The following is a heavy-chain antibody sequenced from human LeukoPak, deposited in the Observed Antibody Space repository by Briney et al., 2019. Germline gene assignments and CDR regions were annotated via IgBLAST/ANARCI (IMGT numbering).Heavy chain of an antibody. V-gene: IGHV4-59*13. D-gene: IGHD6-19*01. Sequence: SETLSLTGTVSGGSISSYYWSWIRQPPGKGLEWIGYIYYSGSTNYNPSLKSRVTISVDTSKNQFSLKLSSVTAADTAVYYCARDDTSSGWADAFDIWGQGTMVTVSS. CDR2: IYYSGST. CDR1: GGSISSYY. CDR3: ARDDTSSGWADAFDI. J-gene: IGHJ3*02.